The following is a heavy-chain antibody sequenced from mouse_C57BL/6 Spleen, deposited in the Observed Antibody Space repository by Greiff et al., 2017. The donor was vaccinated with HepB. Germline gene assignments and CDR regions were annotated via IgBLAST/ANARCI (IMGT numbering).Heavy chain of an antibody. CDR3: ARSVYYYGSPYWYFDV. Sequence: VQLKESGPELVKPGASVKISCKASGYSFTDYNMNWVKQSNGKSLEWIGVINPNYGTTSYNQKFKGKATLTVDQSSSTAYMQLNSLTSEDSAVYYWARSVYYYGSPYWYFDVWGTGTTVTGSS. J-gene: IGHJ1*03. D-gene: IGHD1-1*01. V-gene: IGHV1-39*01. CDR2: INPNYGTT. CDR1: GYSFTDYN.